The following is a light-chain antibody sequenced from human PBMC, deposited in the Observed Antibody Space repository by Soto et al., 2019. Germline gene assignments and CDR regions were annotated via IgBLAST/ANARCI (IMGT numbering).Light chain of an antibody. V-gene: IGKV3-20*01. J-gene: IGKJ2*01. CDR3: QQDGDSPPNT. Sequence: EIVLPPSPGTLSLSPGESATLSCRASQSVNSRFLAWYQHKPGQAPRLLIYAASTRATGIPDRFSGSASGTDFTLTSSRLEPEDFAVYDCQQDGDSPPNTVGQGTKLEIK. CDR2: AAS. CDR1: QSVNSRF.